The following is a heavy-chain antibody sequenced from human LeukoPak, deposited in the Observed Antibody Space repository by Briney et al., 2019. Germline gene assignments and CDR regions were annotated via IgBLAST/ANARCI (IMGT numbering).Heavy chain of an antibody. D-gene: IGHD2-8*02. CDR1: GFTFNNYW. J-gene: IGHJ5*02. Sequence: GGSLRLSCAASGFTFNNYWMTWVRQGPGKGLEWVANIKPGGNEKYYVDSVKGRFTISRDNVKNSLYLQINSLRAEDTAIYYCAKDVWWSVSWGQGTLVTVSS. V-gene: IGHV3-7*03. CDR3: AKDVWWSVS. CDR2: IKPGGNEK.